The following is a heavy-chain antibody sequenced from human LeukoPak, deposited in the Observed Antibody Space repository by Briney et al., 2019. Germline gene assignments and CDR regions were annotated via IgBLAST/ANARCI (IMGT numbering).Heavy chain of an antibody. CDR1: GGSFSGYY. J-gene: IGHJ5*02. CDR3: ARRYCSSTSCLPRSLNWFDP. Sequence: SETLSLTCAVYGGSFSGYYWSWIRQPPGKGLEWIGEINHSGSTNYNPSLKSRVTISVDTSKNQFSLKLSSVTAADTAVNYCARRYCSSTSCLPRSLNWFDPWGQGTLVTVSS. CDR2: INHSGST. D-gene: IGHD2-2*01. V-gene: IGHV4-34*01.